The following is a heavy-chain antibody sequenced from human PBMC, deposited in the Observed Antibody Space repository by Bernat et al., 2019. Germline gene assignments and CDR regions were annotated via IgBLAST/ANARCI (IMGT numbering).Heavy chain of an antibody. CDR1: GFTFSSYG. CDR2: ISYDGSNK. CDR3: AKALENSGYDDAFHI. V-gene: IGHV3-30*18. J-gene: IGHJ3*02. Sequence: QVQLVESGGGVVQPGRSLRLSCAASGFTFSSYGMHWVRQAPGKGLEWVAVISYDGSNKYYADSVKGRFTISRDNSKNTLYLQMNSLGGEDTAVYYCAKALENSGYDDAFHIWGQGTMVTVSS. D-gene: IGHD5-12*01.